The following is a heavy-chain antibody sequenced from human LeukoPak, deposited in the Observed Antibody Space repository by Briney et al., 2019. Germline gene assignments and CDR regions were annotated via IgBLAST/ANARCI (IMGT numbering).Heavy chain of an antibody. V-gene: IGHV1-69*05. CDR3: ARVIVSWYYHDSSGPGAFDI. CDR2: IIPIFGTA. J-gene: IGHJ3*02. D-gene: IGHD3-22*01. CDR1: GGTFSSYA. Sequence: GASVKVSCKASGGTFSSYAISWVRQAPGQGLEWMGGIIPIFGTANYAQKFQGRVTITTDESTSTAYMELSSLRSEDTAVYYCARVIVSWYYHDSSGPGAFDIWGQGTMVTVSS.